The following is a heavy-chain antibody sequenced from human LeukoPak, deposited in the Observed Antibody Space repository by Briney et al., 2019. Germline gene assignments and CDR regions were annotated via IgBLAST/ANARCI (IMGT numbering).Heavy chain of an antibody. CDR2: ISAYNGNT. CDR1: GYTFTSYG. Sequence: ASVKVSCKASGYTFTSYGISWVRQAPGQGLEPMGWISAYNGNTNYAQKLQGRVTMTTDTSTSTAYMELRSLRSDDTAVYYCARDLAGYSSGRVPFDPWGQGTLVTVSS. J-gene: IGHJ5*02. CDR3: ARDLAGYSSGRVPFDP. D-gene: IGHD6-19*01. V-gene: IGHV1-18*01.